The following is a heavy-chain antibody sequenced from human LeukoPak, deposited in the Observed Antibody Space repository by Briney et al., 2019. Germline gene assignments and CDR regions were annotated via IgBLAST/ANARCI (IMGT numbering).Heavy chain of an antibody. Sequence: GGSLRLSCATSGFTFSINAMSWVRQAPGRGLEWVSVISDSGDSTNYADSVKGRFTISRDNSKNTVYPQMNSLRVEDTAVYYCAKVGIVVGGDYYDYWGQGTLVTVSS. CDR1: GFTFSINA. V-gene: IGHV3-23*01. D-gene: IGHD3-22*01. CDR2: ISDSGDST. CDR3: AKVGIVVGGDYYDY. J-gene: IGHJ4*02.